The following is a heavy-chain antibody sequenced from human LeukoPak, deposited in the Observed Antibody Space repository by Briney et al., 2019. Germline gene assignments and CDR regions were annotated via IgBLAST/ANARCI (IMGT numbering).Heavy chain of an antibody. CDR2: INPSGGST. J-gene: IGHJ4*02. D-gene: IGHD5-12*01. CDR1: VYTFTSYY. V-gene: IGHV1-46*03. Sequence: ASVKVSCKASVYTFTSYYMHWVRQAPGQGLEWMGIINPSGGSTSYAQKFQGRVTMTRDTSTSTVYMELSSLRSEDTAVYYCARDRSSGYEFDYWGQGTLVTVSS. CDR3: ARDRSSGYEFDY.